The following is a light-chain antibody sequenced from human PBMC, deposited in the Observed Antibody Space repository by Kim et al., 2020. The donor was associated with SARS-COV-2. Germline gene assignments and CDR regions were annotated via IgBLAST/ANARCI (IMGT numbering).Light chain of an antibody. V-gene: IGLV2-8*01. CDR1: SSDGGGYNY. CDR3: SSYAGCNNYV. Sequence: QSALTQPPSASGSPGQSVTISCTGTSSDGGGYNYVSWYQQDPGKAPKLMIYEVSRRPSGVPDRFSGSKPGSTASLTVSGLQAEDEADYYCSSYAGCNNYVFGPGTKVTVL. J-gene: IGLJ1*01. CDR2: EVS.